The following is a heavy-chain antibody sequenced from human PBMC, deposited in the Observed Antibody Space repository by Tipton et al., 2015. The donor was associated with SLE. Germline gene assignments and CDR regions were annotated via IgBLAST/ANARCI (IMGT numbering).Heavy chain of an antibody. CDR1: GYSFTSYW. CDR2: ISSSGSTI. V-gene: IGHV3-11*04. CDR3: AREVAAVGGY. D-gene: IGHD6-13*01. J-gene: IGHJ4*02. Sequence: QVQLVQSGAEVKKPGESLKISCKGSGYSFTSYWIGWVRQMPGKGLEWVSYISSSGSTIYYADSVKGRFTISRDNAKNSLYLQMNSLRVEDTAVYYCAREVAAVGGYWGQGTLVTVSS.